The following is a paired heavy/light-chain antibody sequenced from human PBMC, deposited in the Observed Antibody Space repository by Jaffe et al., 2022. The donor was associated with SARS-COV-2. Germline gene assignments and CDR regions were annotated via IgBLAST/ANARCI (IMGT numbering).Light chain of an antibody. CDR3: ASWDDSLYAWV. CDR1: SSNIGSNT. J-gene: IGLJ3*02. Sequence: QSVLTQPPSASGTPGQRVTISCSGSSSNIGSNTVNWYQQLPGAAPKLLLYDNSQRPSGVPDRFSGSKSGTSASLAITGLQSEDEADYYCASWDDSLYAWVFGGGTKLTVL. V-gene: IGLV1-44*01. CDR2: DNS.
Heavy chain of an antibody. Sequence: EVQLVESGGGLVKPGGSLRLSCVASGFTFRSFGMNWVRQAPGKGLEWVSSISGSSNHIYYADSVKGRFTNSRDNDKNSLFLQMTSLRAEDTAVYYCARDLYSGSHSGRVASWGQGTLVTVSS. CDR3: ARDLYSGSHSGRVAS. CDR1: GFTFRSFG. CDR2: ISGSSNHI. D-gene: IGHD1-26*01. V-gene: IGHV3-21*06. J-gene: IGHJ5*01.